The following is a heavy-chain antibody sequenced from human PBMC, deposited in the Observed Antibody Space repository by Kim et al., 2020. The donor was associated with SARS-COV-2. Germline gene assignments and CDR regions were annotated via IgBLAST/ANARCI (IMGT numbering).Heavy chain of an antibody. D-gene: IGHD1-26*01. CDR1: GGSISSSSYY. J-gene: IGHJ4*02. V-gene: IGHV4-39*07. Sequence: SETLSLTCTVSGGSISSSSYYWGWIRQPPGKGLEWIGSIYYSGSTYYNPSLKSRVTISVDTSKNQFSLKLSSVTAADTAVYYCARDRRELLVYYFDYWGQGTLVTVSS. CDR2: IYYSGST. CDR3: ARDRRELLVYYFDY.